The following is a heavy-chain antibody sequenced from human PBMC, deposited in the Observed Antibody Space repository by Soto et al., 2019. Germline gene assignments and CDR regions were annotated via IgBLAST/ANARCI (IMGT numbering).Heavy chain of an antibody. J-gene: IGHJ4*02. CDR1: GFTFGDYA. CDR3: TRRDILTGSFDY. V-gene: IGHV3-49*03. CDR2: IRSKAYGGTT. Sequence: GGPLRLSCTASGFTFGDYAMSWFRQAPGKGLEWVGFIRSKAYGGTTEYAASVKGRFTISRDDSKSIAYLQMNSLKTEDTAVYYCTRRDILTGSFDYWGQGTLVTVSS. D-gene: IGHD3-9*01.